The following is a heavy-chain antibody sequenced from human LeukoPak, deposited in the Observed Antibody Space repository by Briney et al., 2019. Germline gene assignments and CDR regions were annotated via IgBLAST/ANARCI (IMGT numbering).Heavy chain of an antibody. J-gene: IGHJ4*02. D-gene: IGHD3-10*01. CDR1: GFTFSSYG. V-gene: IGHV3-33*06. CDR2: IWYDGSNK. Sequence: GGSLRLSCAASGFTFSSYGMHWVRQAPGKGLEWVAVIWYDGSNKYYADSVKGRFTISRVNSKNTLYLQMNSLRAEDTAVYYCAKGVRGVILIDYWGQGTLVTVSS. CDR3: AKGVRGVILIDY.